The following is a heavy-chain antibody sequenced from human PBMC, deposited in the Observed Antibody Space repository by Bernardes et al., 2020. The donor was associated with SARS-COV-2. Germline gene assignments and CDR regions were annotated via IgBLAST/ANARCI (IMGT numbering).Heavy chain of an antibody. Sequence: SQTLSLTCAISGDSVSSNSAAWNWIRQSPSRGLEWLGRTYYRSKWINDYAESVKSRMTINPDTSKNQFSLQLNSMTPEDTAMYYCAKDWGFKFASGSSYLDSWGPGNLVTVSS. J-gene: IGHJ4*02. CDR2: TYYRSKWIN. D-gene: IGHD3-10*01. V-gene: IGHV6-1*01. CDR3: AKDWGFKFASGSSYLDS. CDR1: GDSVSSNSAA.